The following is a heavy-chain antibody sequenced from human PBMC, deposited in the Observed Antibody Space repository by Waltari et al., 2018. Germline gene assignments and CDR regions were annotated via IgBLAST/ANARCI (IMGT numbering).Heavy chain of an antibody. CDR2: FDPEDGET. CDR3: ATAMIPFYFDY. Sequence: QVQLVQSGAEVKKPGASVKVSCKVSGYTLTELSMHWVRQAPGKGLEWMGGFDPEDGETIYAEKFQGRVTITADTSTDTAYMELSSLRSEDTAVYYCATAMIPFYFDYWGQGTLVTVSS. V-gene: IGHV1-24*01. J-gene: IGHJ4*02. CDR1: GYTLTELS. D-gene: IGHD3-22*01.